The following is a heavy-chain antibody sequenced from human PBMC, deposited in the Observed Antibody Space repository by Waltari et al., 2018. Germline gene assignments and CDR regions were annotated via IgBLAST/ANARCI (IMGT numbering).Heavy chain of an antibody. V-gene: IGHV4-61*02. Sequence: QVQLQESGPGLVKPSQTLSLTCTVSGGSISSGSYYWSWIRQPAGKGPEWIGRIYTSGSTNYNPSLKSRVTVSVDTSKNQFSLKLSSVTAADTAVYYCASFCGGDCFYDYWGQGTLVTVSS. J-gene: IGHJ4*02. CDR1: GGSISSGSYY. CDR3: ASFCGGDCFYDY. D-gene: IGHD2-21*02. CDR2: IYTSGST.